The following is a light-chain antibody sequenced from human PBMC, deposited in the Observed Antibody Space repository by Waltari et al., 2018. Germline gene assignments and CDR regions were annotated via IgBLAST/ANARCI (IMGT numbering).Light chain of an antibody. J-gene: IGLJ2*01. Sequence: QSALTQPPSASGSPGPSVTISCTGNSGAFAYDRVSWYQQRPGEAPKLLIYFVDARPSGVPDRFSGSQSGNTASLTISGLQTEDEADYYCSSFGGNNNWIFGGGTKVNVL. CDR3: SSFGGNNNWI. V-gene: IGLV2-8*01. CDR2: FVD. CDR1: SGAFAYDR.